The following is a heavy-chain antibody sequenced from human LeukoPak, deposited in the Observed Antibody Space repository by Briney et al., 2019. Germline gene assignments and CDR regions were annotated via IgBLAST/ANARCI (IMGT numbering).Heavy chain of an antibody. V-gene: IGHV3-33*01. CDR3: AREDGAVAARGFDY. CDR2: IWYDGSNK. CDR1: GFTFSGYG. Sequence: PGGSLRLSCAASGFTFSGYGMHWVRQAPGKGLEWVAVIWYDGSNKYYADSVKGRFTISRDNSKNTLYLQMNSLRAEDTAVYYCAREDGAVAARGFDYWGQGTLVTVSS. D-gene: IGHD6-19*01. J-gene: IGHJ4*02.